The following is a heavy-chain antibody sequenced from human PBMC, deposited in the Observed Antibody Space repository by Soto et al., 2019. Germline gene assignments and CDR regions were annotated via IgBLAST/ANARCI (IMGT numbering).Heavy chain of an antibody. D-gene: IGHD3-10*01. CDR3: AREVQGVTSFDY. V-gene: IGHV1-3*01. J-gene: IGHJ4*02. Sequence: QVQLVQSGPEMMQPGASVKVSCKASGYASLSFGMHWVRQVPGQAYEWLGWINAGVDGTLYSERXXGXXRITRDTSANTVYMELNALTSEDTAVYYCAREVQGVTSFDYWGQGTLVIVSS. CDR2: INAGVDGT. CDR1: GYASLSFG.